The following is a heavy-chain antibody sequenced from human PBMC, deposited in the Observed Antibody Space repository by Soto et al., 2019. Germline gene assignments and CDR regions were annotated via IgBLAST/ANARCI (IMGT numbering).Heavy chain of an antibody. CDR2: IHPDGSET. CDR1: GFTFRNYW. Sequence: VQLVESGGNLVQPGGSLRLSCAASGFTFRNYWMTWVRQAPAKGLEWVADIHPDGSETYYVDSVRGRFTISSDNAEKSLYLRLNSLRDDDTAVYYCARNRGWHHLDKWGQGALVTVSS. CDR3: ARNRGWHHLDK. V-gene: IGHV3-7*04. D-gene: IGHD6-19*01. J-gene: IGHJ4*02.